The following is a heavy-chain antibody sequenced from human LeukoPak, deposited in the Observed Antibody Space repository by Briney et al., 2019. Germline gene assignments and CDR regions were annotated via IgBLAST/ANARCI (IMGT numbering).Heavy chain of an antibody. Sequence: GGSLRLSCAASGFTFSTYVIYWVRQAPGKGLEWVAVISYDGSNKYYADSVKGRFTISRDNSKNTLYLQMNSLRAEDTAVYYCAKVNSPYYNSYMDVWGKGTTVTISS. D-gene: IGHD2-21*01. CDR2: ISYDGSNK. J-gene: IGHJ6*03. V-gene: IGHV3-30*04. CDR1: GFTFSTYV. CDR3: AKVNSPYYNSYMDV.